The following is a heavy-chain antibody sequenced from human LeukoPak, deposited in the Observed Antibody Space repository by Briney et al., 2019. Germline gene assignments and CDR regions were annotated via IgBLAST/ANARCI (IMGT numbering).Heavy chain of an antibody. Sequence: GASVKVSCKASGYTFTGYYMHWVRQAPGQGLEWMGWINPNSGGTNYAQKFQGRVTMTRDTSISTAYMELSRLRSDDTAVYYCARGRYDLAAAGTDAFDIWGQGTMVTVSS. CDR3: ARGRYDLAAAGTDAFDI. CDR1: GYTFTGYY. CDR2: INPNSGGT. J-gene: IGHJ3*02. D-gene: IGHD6-13*01. V-gene: IGHV1-2*02.